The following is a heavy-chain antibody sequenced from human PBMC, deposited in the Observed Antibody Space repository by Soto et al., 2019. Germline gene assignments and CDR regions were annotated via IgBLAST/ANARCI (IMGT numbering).Heavy chain of an antibody. J-gene: IGHJ4*02. CDR3: ASFDWLLSFNY. CDR1: GYTLNELS. D-gene: IGHD3-9*01. V-gene: IGHV1-24*01. Sequence: GASVTVSCKVSGYTLNELSMRWVRQAPGKGLEWMGGFDPEDGETIYAQKFQGRVTMTEDTSTDTAYMELSSLRSEDTAVYYCASFDWLLSFNYWGQGTLVTVSS. CDR2: FDPEDGET.